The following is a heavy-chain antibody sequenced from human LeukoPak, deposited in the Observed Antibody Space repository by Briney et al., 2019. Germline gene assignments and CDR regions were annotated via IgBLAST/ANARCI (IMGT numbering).Heavy chain of an antibody. V-gene: IGHV4-38-2*02. Sequence: PSETLSLTCTVSGYSISSGYYWGWIRQPPGKGLEWIGSIYHSGSTYYNPSLKSRVTISVDTSKNQFSLKLSSVTAADTAVYYCARDSSGYYGYFDYWGQGTLVTVSS. J-gene: IGHJ4*02. D-gene: IGHD3-22*01. CDR2: IYHSGST. CDR3: ARDSSGYYGYFDY. CDR1: GYSISSGYY.